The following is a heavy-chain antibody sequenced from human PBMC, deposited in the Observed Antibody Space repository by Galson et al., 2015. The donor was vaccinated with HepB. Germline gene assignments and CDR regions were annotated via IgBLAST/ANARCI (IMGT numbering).Heavy chain of an antibody. CDR2: VSHDGSIK. D-gene: IGHD3-3*01. J-gene: IGHJ3*02. Sequence: SLRLSCAASGFTFSNYGMHWVRQAPDKGLEWVAVVSHDGSIKKYADSVKGRFTISRDNSKNTLFLQMNSLTTEDTAVYYCARELTIFGVVIVRYDAFDIWGQGTMVTVSS. CDR3: ARELTIFGVVIVRYDAFDI. V-gene: IGHV3-30*03. CDR1: GFTFSNYG.